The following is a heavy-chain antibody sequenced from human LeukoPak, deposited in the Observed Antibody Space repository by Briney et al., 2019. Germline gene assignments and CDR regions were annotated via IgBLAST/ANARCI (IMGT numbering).Heavy chain of an antibody. V-gene: IGHV1-3*01. CDR1: GYIFTSYA. D-gene: IGHD1-26*01. CDR2: INAGNGNT. Sequence: ASVKVSCKASGYIFTSYAMHWVRQAPGQRLEWMGWINAGNGNTKYSQKFQGRVTITRDTSASTAYMELSSLRSEDTAVYYCAGAPGSGSYSVFDYWGQGTLVTVSS. CDR3: AGAPGSGSYSVFDY. J-gene: IGHJ4*02.